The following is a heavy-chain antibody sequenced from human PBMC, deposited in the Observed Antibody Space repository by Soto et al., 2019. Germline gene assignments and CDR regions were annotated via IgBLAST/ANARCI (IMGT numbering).Heavy chain of an antibody. CDR3: AKEAGCSGGSCERFFDY. CDR1: GFTFSSYG. D-gene: IGHD2-15*01. V-gene: IGHV3-30*18. Sequence: SGGGVVQPGRSLRLSCAASGFTFSSYGMHWVRQAPGKGLEWVAVISYDGSNKYYADSVKGRFTISRDNSKNTLYLQMNSLRAEDTAVYYCAKEAGCSGGSCERFFDYWGQGTLVTVSS. CDR2: ISYDGSNK. J-gene: IGHJ4*02.